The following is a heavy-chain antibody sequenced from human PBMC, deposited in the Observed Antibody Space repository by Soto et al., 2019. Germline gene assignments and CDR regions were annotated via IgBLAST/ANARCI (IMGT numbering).Heavy chain of an antibody. J-gene: IGHJ4*02. CDR1: GFTFSSYA. D-gene: IGHD4-17*01. CDR2: ISGSGGST. CDR3: ANDPRFGDYPPAIFDY. V-gene: IGHV3-23*01. Sequence: PGGSLRLSCAASGFTFSSYAMSWVRQAPGEGLEWVSAISGSGGSTYYADSVKGRFTISRDNSKNTLYLQMNSLRAEDTAVYYCANDPRFGDYPPAIFDYWGQGTLVTVSS.